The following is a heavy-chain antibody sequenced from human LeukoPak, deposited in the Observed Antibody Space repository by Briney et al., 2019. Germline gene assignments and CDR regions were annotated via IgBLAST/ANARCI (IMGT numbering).Heavy chain of an antibody. Sequence: GGSLRLSCAVSGFSFSSNCMSWVRQAPGKGLEWVSAISGSGGDTYYADSVKGRFTISRDNFKNTLHLRMNSLSAEDTAVYYCAKDGGGYTLAGYYFDYWGQGTLVTVSS. CDR2: ISGSGGDT. V-gene: IGHV3-23*01. CDR3: AKDGGGYTLAGYYFDY. D-gene: IGHD5-12*01. CDR1: GFSFSSNC. J-gene: IGHJ4*02.